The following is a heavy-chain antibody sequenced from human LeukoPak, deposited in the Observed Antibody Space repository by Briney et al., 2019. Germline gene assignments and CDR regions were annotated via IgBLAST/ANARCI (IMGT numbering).Heavy chain of an antibody. CDR3: ASPRQVGATGRRYDAFDI. Sequence: SETLSLTCTVSGGSISSGSYYWNWIRQPAGKGLEWIGRIYISGSTNYNPSLKSRVTISLDTSKNQFSLKLSSVTAADTAVYYCASPRQVGATGRRYDAFDIWGQGTMVTVSS. CDR2: IYISGST. CDR1: GGSISSGSYY. D-gene: IGHD1-26*01. J-gene: IGHJ3*02. V-gene: IGHV4-61*02.